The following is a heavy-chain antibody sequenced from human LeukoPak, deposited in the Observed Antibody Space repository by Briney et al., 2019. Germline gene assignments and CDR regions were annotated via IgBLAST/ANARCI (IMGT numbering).Heavy chain of an antibody. CDR2: ISAYNGNT. CDR1: GYTFTSYG. D-gene: IGHD3-10*01. V-gene: IGHV1-18*01. CDR3: ASGRPGGELSKIFGWFDP. J-gene: IGHJ5*02. Sequence: ASVKVSCKASGYTFTSYGISWVRQAPGQGLEWMGWISAYNGNTNYAQKLQGRVTMTTDTSTSTAYMELRSLRSDDTAVYYCASGRPGGELSKIFGWFDPWGQGTLVTVSS.